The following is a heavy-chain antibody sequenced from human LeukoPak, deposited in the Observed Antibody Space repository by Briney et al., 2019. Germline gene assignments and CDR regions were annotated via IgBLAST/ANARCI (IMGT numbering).Heavy chain of an antibody. CDR1: GCTFRTYS. J-gene: IGHJ4*02. V-gene: IGHV3-48*02. CDR2: ISSSGLTM. CDR3: ARDREYSSSSREGFDL. Sequence: GGSLRLSCVASGCTFRTYSMNWVRPAPGKGPEWLSYISSSGLTMYYADSVKGRFTISGDNAKNSLYLRMNSLRDEDTALYYCARDREYSSSSREGFDLWGPGTQVTVSS. D-gene: IGHD6-13*01.